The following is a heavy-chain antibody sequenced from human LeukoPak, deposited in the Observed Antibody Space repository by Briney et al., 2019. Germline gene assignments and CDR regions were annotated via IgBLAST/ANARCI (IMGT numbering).Heavy chain of an antibody. CDR3: ARGYSIVTQNAFDI. V-gene: IGHV1-69*13. Sequence: SVKVSCKASGGTFSSYAISWVRQAPGQGLEWMGGIIPIFGTANYAQKFQGRVTITADESTSTAYMELSSLRSEDTAVYYCARGYSIVTQNAFDIWGQGTMVTVSS. J-gene: IGHJ3*02. CDR2: IIPIFGTA. D-gene: IGHD4-11*01. CDR1: GGTFSSYA.